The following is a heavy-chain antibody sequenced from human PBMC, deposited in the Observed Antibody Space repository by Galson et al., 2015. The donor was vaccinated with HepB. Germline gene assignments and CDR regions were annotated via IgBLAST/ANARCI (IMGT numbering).Heavy chain of an antibody. CDR3: AASRAKWELRGY. CDR1: GFTFTSSA. J-gene: IGHJ4*02. D-gene: IGHD1-26*01. CDR2: IVVGSGNT. V-gene: IGHV1-58*01. Sequence: SVKVSCKASGFTFTSSAVQWVRQARGQRLEWIGWIVVGSGNTNYAQKFQERVTITRDMSTSTAYMELSSLRSEDTAVYYCAASRAKWELRGYWGQGTLVTVSS.